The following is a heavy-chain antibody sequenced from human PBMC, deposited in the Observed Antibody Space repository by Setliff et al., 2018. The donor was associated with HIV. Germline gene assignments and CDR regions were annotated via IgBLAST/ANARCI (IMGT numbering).Heavy chain of an antibody. CDR1: GGSISSYY. J-gene: IGHJ4*02. D-gene: IGHD2-15*01. Sequence: SETLSLTCTVSGGSISSYYWSWIRQPPEKGLEWIGYIYDRGGTNYNPSLKSRVTISLDTSKDQFSLKLNSVTAADTAVYYCARADCSGGSCYSPGYWGQGTLVTVS. V-gene: IGHV4-59*01. CDR3: ARADCSGGSCYSPGY. CDR2: IYDRGGT.